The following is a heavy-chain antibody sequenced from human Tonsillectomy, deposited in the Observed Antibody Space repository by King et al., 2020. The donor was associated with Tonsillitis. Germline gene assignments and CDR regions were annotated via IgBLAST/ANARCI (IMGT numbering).Heavy chain of an antibody. CDR2: IRSKAYGGTI. CDR3: TRDRHCTNGVCIYGLDV. Sequence: VQLVESGGGLVQPGRSLRLSCTASGFTFGDYAMSWFRQAPGKGLEWVGFIRSKAYGGTIEYAASVKGRFIISRDDSKSIAYLQMNSLKTEDTAVYYCTRDRHCTNGVCIYGLDVWGQGTTVTVSS. D-gene: IGHD2-8*01. J-gene: IGHJ6*02. CDR1: GFTFGDYA. V-gene: IGHV3-49*03.